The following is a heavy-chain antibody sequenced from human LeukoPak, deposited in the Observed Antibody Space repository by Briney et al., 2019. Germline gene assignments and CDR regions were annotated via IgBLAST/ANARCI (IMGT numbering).Heavy chain of an antibody. CDR2: IRAKVDDETV. Sequence: GGSLRLSCAASGFTFSNTWMSWVRQAPGKGLEWIGRIRAKVDDETVAYAAPVKSRFTISRDDSRNTVYLHMDSLRTEDTAVYYCATNGSHFDYWGQGTLVTVSS. V-gene: IGHV3-15*01. CDR1: GFTFSNTW. CDR3: ATNGSHFDY. D-gene: IGHD1-26*01. J-gene: IGHJ4*02.